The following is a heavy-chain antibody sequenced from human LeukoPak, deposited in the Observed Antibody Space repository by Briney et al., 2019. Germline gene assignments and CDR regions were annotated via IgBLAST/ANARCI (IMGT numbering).Heavy chain of an antibody. D-gene: IGHD2-2*01. Sequence: GGSLRLSCTASGFTFGDYAMSWFRQAPGKGLEWVSLIRDKAYGGTTEYAASVKGRLTISRDDSKNIAYLQVNSLKTEDTAVYYCTRDCSSTNCFVDYWGQGTLVTVSS. J-gene: IGHJ4*02. V-gene: IGHV3-49*03. CDR1: GFTFGDYA. CDR3: TRDCSSTNCFVDY. CDR2: IRDKAYGGTT.